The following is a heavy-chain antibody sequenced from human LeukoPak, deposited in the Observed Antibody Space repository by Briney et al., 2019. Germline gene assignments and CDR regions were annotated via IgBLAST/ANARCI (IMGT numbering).Heavy chain of an antibody. CDR1: GGSFSGYY. J-gene: IGHJ4*02. Sequence: PSETLSLTCAVYGGSFSGYYWSWIRQPPGKGLEWIGEINHSGSTNYNPSLKSRVTISADTSKNQFSLKLSSVTAADTAVYYCARGGWLHLYDYWGQGTLVTVSS. V-gene: IGHV4-34*01. D-gene: IGHD5-24*01. CDR3: ARGGWLHLYDY. CDR2: INHSGST.